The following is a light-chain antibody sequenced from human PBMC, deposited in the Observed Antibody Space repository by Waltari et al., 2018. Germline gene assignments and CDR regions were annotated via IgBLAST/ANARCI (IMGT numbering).Light chain of an antibody. J-gene: IGKJ2*01. V-gene: IGKV4-1*01. CDR3: QQYYSTPPT. CDR2: WAS. CDR1: QSVLYSSNNKNY. Sequence: DIVMTQSPDFLAVSLGERATINCKSSQSVLYSSNNKNYLAWYQQKPGQPPKLLIYWASTRESGVPDRFSGSGSGTDFTLTISSLQAEDLAVYYCQQYYSTPPTFGQGTKLEIK.